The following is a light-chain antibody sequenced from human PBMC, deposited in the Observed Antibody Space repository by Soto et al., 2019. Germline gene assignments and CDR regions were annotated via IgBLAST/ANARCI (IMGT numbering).Light chain of an antibody. V-gene: IGKV3-11*01. CDR2: DAS. Sequence: EIVITQSPAALSLTPRERATSSFGASQSVSSYLAWYQQKPGQAPRLLIYDASNRATGIPARFSGSGSGTDFTLTISSLEPEDFAVYYCQQRSNWPLITFGQGTRLEI. J-gene: IGKJ5*01. CDR1: QSVSSY. CDR3: QQRSNWPLIT.